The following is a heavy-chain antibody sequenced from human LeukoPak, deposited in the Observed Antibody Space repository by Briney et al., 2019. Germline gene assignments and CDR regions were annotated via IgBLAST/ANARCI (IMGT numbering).Heavy chain of an antibody. D-gene: IGHD2-2*01. CDR3: ARLYLVEYFDY. CDR1: GFTFSSYW. J-gene: IGHJ4*02. V-gene: IGHV3-7*01. CDR2: IKQDGSEK. Sequence: GGSLRLSCAASGFTFSSYWMSWVRQAPGKGLEWVANIKQDGSEKYYVDSVKGRFTISRDNAKNSLYLQMNSPRAEDTAVYYCARLYLVEYFDYWGQGTLVTVSS.